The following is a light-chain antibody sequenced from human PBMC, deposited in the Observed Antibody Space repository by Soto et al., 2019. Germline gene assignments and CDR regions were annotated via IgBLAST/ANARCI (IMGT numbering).Light chain of an antibody. CDR3: QRYGSSTPYT. J-gene: IGKJ2*01. CDR2: GAS. CDR1: QSVSNNY. Sequence: EIVLTQSPGTLSLSPGEGATLSCRASQSVSNNYLAWYQQEPGQAPRLLIFGASNRASDIPVRFSGSGSGTDFTLTISRLEPEDFAVYYCQRYGSSTPYTFGQGTNLEIK. V-gene: IGKV3-20*01.